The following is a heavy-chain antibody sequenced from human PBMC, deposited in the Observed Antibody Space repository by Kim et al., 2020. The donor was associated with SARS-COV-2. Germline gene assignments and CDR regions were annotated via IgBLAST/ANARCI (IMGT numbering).Heavy chain of an antibody. CDR2: ISYDGSNK. J-gene: IGHJ4*02. CDR3: AKDREPVVVTAPQDY. V-gene: IGHV3-30*18. D-gene: IGHD2-21*02. Sequence: GGSLRLSCAASGFTFSSYGMHWVRQAPGKGLEWVAVISYDGSNKYYADSVKGRFTISRDNSKNTLYLQMNSLRAEDTAVYYCAKDREPVVVTAPQDYWGQGTLVTVSS. CDR1: GFTFSSYG.